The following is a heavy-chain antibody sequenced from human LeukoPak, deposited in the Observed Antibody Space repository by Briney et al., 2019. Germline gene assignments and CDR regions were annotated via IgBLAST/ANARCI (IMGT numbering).Heavy chain of an antibody. V-gene: IGHV4-61*01. CDR3: ARGYYDSSGYFHFDY. Sequence: KVSETLSLTCTVSGGSVSSGSYYWSWIRQPPGKGLEWIAYIYYTGSTNYNPSLKSRVTMSVDTSKNQFSLKMSSVTAADTAVYYCARGYYDSSGYFHFDYWGQGALVSASS. CDR2: IYYTGST. CDR1: GGSVSSGSYY. J-gene: IGHJ4*02. D-gene: IGHD3-22*01.